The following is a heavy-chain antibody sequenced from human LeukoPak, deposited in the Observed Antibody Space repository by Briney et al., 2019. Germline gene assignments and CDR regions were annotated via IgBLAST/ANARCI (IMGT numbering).Heavy chain of an antibody. Sequence: SETLSLTCTVSGGSISSGDYYWSWIRQPPGKGLEWIGYIYYSGSTYNNPSLRSRVTISVDTSKNQFSLKLSSVTAADTAVYYCARKYDFWSGYAVGYFDCWGQGTLVTVSS. CDR3: ARKYDFWSGYAVGYFDC. CDR2: IYYSGST. V-gene: IGHV4-30-4*01. J-gene: IGHJ4*02. D-gene: IGHD3-3*01. CDR1: GGSISSGDYY.